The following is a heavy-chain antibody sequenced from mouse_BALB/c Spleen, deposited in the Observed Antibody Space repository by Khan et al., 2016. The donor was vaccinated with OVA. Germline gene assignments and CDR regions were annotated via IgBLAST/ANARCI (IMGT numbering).Heavy chain of an antibody. J-gene: IGHJ2*01. CDR2: INPTSGYT. V-gene: IGHV1-7*01. Sequence: QMQLEESGAELAKPGASVKMSCKASGYTFTTYWMHWVKQRPGQGLEWIGYINPTSGYTDYNEKFKDRATLSEDKSSSTAYMQQSSLTSEDSAVYYCTRDRIDYWGQGTTLTVSS. CDR3: TRDRIDY. CDR1: GYTFTTYW.